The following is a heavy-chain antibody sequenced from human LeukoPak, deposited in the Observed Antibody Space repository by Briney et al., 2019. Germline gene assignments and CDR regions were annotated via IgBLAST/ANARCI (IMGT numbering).Heavy chain of an antibody. V-gene: IGHV7-4-1*02. D-gene: IGHD3-22*01. CDR3: ARLSNDYDSSGYHIDH. CDR2: INTNTGNP. J-gene: IGHJ4*02. Sequence: ASVKVSCKASGYTFTSHAMNWVRQAPGQGLEWMGWINTNTGNPTYAQGFTGRFVFSLDTSVSTAYLQISSLKAEDTAVYYCARLSNDYDSSGYHIDHWGQGTLVTVSS. CDR1: GYTFTSHA.